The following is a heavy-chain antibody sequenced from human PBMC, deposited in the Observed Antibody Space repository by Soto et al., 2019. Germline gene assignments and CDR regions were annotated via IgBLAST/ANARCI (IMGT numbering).Heavy chain of an antibody. CDR1: AFSLSSSGMC. CDR2: IDWDDDK. CDR3: ARIGITMVRGVINGYDMYG. Sequence: TGATMVNPTQRLTLSFSLAAFSLSSSGMCVTWIRQPPGKALEWLARIDWDDDKYFSTSLKTRLTISKDTSKNQVVLTMTNMDPVDTATYYCARIGITMVRGVINGYDMYGCGQGTTVTV. D-gene: IGHD3-10*01. J-gene: IGHJ6*02. V-gene: IGHV2-70*11.